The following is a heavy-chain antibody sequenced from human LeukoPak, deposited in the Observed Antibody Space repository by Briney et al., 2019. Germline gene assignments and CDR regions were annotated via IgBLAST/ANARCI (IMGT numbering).Heavy chain of an antibody. CDR1: GYTFTSYG. CDR2: ISAYNGNT. V-gene: IGHV1-18*01. Sequence: ASVKVSCKASGYTFTSYGISWVRQAPGQGLEWMGWISAYNGNTNYAQKLQGRVTMTTDTSTSTAYMELGSLRSGDTAVYYCARSFPHVVVVPAAIPLDYWGQGTLVTVSS. D-gene: IGHD2-2*02. J-gene: IGHJ4*02. CDR3: ARSFPHVVVVPAAIPLDY.